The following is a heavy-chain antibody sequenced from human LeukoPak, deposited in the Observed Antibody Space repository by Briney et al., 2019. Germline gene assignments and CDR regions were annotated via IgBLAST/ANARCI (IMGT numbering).Heavy chain of an antibody. D-gene: IGHD7-27*01. CDR3: ARGGHGTNWADAFDI. J-gene: IGHJ3*02. CDR1: GYSFTSYW. V-gene: IGHV5-51*01. CDR2: IYPGDSDT. Sequence: GESLKISCKGSGYSFTSYWIGWVRQMPGKGLEWMGIIYPGDSDTRYSPSFQGQVTISADKSISTAYLQWSSLKASDTAMYYCARGGHGTNWADAFDIWGQGTMVTVSS.